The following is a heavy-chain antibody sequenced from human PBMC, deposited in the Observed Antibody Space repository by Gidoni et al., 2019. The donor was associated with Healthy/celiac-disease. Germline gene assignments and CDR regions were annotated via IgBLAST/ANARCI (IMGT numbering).Heavy chain of an antibody. J-gene: IGHJ4*01. CDR2: IRNKAYGGTV. CDR3: TSPPQYYYDSSGYIDH. CDR1: GFTFGDYA. V-gene: IGHV3-49*03. D-gene: IGHD3-22*01. Sequence: EVQLVESGGGLVQPGRSLRLSCTASGFTFGDYAMSWFRQAPGKGLEWVGFIRNKAYGGTVEYAASVKDRFSISRDDSKSMAYLQMNSLKIEDTAVYYCTSPPQYYYDSSGYIDHWGQGTLVTVSS.